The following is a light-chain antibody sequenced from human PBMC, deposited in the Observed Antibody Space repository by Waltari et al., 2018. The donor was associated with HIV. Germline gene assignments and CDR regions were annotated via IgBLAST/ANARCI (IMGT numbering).Light chain of an antibody. CDR1: HSVFDRSKDKNY. J-gene: IGKJ3*01. CDR2: WAS. V-gene: IGKV4-1*01. CDR3: QQYYNAPVT. Sequence: IVMTQSPDSLTVSLGERATLNCKSSHSVFDRSKDKNYLACYQQKVGHHPKLLSYWASILGSGVPHRFSGSGSGTDFTLTISSLQAEDVAVYYCQQYYNAPVTFGPGTKV.